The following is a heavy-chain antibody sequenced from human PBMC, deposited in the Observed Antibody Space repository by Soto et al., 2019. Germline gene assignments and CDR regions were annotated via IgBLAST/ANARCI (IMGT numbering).Heavy chain of an antibody. D-gene: IGHD6-19*01. CDR3: ARDLGAAGIAVAGYDY. J-gene: IGHJ4*02. V-gene: IGHV1-46*01. Sequence: GSSVKVSCKASGYTFTSYYMHWVRQAPGQGLEWMGIIDPSGGSTSYAQKFQGRVTMTRDTSTSTVYMELSSLRSEDTAVYYCARDLGAAGIAVAGYDYWGQGTLVTVSS. CDR2: IDPSGGST. CDR1: GYTFTSYY.